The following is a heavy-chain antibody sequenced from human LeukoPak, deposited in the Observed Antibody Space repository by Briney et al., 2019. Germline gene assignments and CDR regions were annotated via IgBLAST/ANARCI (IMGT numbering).Heavy chain of an antibody. CDR1: GFTFSSYS. CDR3: ARLGGNSKSFDY. D-gene: IGHD4-11*01. CDR2: ISSSSYI. V-gene: IGHV3-21*01. Sequence: AGGSLRLSCAASGFTFSSYSMNWVRQAPGKGLEWVSSISSSSYIYYADSVKGRFTISRDNAKNSLYLQMNSLRAEDTAVYYCARLGGNSKSFDYWGQGTLVTVSS. J-gene: IGHJ4*02.